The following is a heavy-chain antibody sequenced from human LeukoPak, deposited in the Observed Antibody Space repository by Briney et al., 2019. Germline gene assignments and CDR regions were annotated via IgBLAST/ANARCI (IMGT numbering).Heavy chain of an antibody. J-gene: IGHJ6*02. CDR1: GFTFSSFW. CDR2: IKQGGGET. Sequence: GGSLRLPCAASGFTFSSFWMTWVRQAPGKGLEWVANIKQGGGETYYVDSVKGRFTISRDNAKNSLFLQMNSLTVEDTGVYYCARAAEVIAVYYYGMDVWGQGTTVTVSS. V-gene: IGHV3-7*01. D-gene: IGHD6-19*01. CDR3: ARAAEVIAVYYYGMDV.